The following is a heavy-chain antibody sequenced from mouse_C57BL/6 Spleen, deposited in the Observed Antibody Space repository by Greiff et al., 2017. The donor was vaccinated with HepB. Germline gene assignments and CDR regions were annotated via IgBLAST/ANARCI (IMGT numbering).Heavy chain of an antibody. CDR1: GFTFSSYA. CDR3: ARAQATNYFDY. V-gene: IGHV5-4*03. D-gene: IGHD3-2*02. J-gene: IGHJ2*01. CDR2: ISDGGSYT. Sequence: EVKLMESGGGLVKPGGSLKLSCAASGFTFSSYAMSWVRQTPEKRLEWVATISDGGSYTYYPDNVKGRFTISRDNAKNNLYLQMSHLKSEDTAMYYCARAQATNYFDYWGQGTTLTVSS.